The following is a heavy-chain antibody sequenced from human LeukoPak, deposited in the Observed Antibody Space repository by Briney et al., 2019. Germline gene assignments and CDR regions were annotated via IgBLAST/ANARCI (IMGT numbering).Heavy chain of an antibody. CDR2: ISPHNGNT. Sequence: GASVKVSCKASGYTFTMYGISWVRQAPGQGLQWLGWISPHNGNTNYAQDLQGRVTMTTDASTSTAYLELRSLRSDDTATYHCARDLNYVTLGYDILADVGYYFDYWGQGSLVTVSS. CDR1: GYTFTMYG. J-gene: IGHJ4*02. V-gene: IGHV1-18*01. CDR3: ARDLNYVTLGYDILADVGYYFDY. D-gene: IGHD3-9*01.